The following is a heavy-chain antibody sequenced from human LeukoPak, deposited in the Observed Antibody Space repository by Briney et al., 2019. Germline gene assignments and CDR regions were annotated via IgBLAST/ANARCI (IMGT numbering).Heavy chain of an antibody. CDR3: ARPGGRIVAKTAPKRPPRYYMDV. D-gene: IGHD5-12*01. Sequence: SETLSLTCAVDGGSFSGYYWSWIRQPPGKGLEWIGEINHSGSTNYNPSLKSRVTISVDTSKNQFSLKLRSVTAADTAVYYCARPGGRIVAKTAPKRPPRYYMDVWGKGTTVTVSS. CDR1: GGSFSGYY. J-gene: IGHJ6*03. V-gene: IGHV4-34*01. CDR2: INHSGST.